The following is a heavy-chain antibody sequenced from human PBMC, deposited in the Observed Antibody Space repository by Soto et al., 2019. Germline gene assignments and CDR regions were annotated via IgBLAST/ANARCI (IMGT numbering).Heavy chain of an antibody. CDR3: AREGGESSDGLYYFDS. Sequence: PSETLSLTCAVFGGSFSDFHWSWVRQPPGKGLEFIADINPQSGFTYYNPSLKSRLAISIDTSKNQFSLKLSSVTAADTAVYFCAREGGESSDGLYYFDSWGQGSLVTVSS. J-gene: IGHJ4*02. CDR2: INPQSGFT. V-gene: IGHV4-34*09. CDR1: GGSFSDFH. D-gene: IGHD3-16*01.